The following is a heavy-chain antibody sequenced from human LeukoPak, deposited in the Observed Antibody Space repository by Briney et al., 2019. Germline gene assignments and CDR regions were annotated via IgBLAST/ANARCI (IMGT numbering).Heavy chain of an antibody. J-gene: IGHJ4*02. CDR1: GGSISSYY. CDR3: ARDFLLQSEGLFDY. D-gene: IGHD4-11*01. CDR2: FYISGST. V-gene: IGHV4-4*07. Sequence: SETLSLTCTVSGGSISSYYWSWIRQPAGKGLEWIGRFYISGSTNYNPSLKSGVTMSVDTSKNQFSLRLSSVTAADTAVYYCARDFLLQSEGLFDYWGQGSLVSDSS.